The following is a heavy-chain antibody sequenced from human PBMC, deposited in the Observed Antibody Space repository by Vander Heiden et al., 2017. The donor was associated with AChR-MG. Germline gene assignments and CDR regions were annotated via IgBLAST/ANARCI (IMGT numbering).Heavy chain of an antibody. V-gene: IGHV3-73*02. D-gene: IGHD4-17*01. Sequence: EVQLVESGGGLVQPGGSLKLSCAASGFTFSGSAMHCVRQASGKGLEWVGRIRSKANSYATAYAASVKGRFTISRDDSKNTAYLQMNSLKTEDTAVYYCTSPGDDYGDYFFDYWGQGTLVTVSS. CDR2: IRSKANSYAT. J-gene: IGHJ4*02. CDR3: TSPGDDYGDYFFDY. CDR1: GFTFSGSA.